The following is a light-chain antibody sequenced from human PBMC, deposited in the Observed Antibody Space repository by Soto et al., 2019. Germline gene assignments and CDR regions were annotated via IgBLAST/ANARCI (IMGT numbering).Light chain of an antibody. V-gene: IGKV3-20*01. CDR1: QSVDSSF. CDR2: GAS. CDR3: QQYVSSLT. J-gene: IGKJ1*01. Sequence: EIVLTQSPGFLSLSPGERATLSCRASQSVDSSFFAWYQQKPGQAPRLLIYGASKRATGIPDRFSGSGSGTDFTLTISRLEPEEFAVYYCQQYVSSLTFGQGTKVEIK.